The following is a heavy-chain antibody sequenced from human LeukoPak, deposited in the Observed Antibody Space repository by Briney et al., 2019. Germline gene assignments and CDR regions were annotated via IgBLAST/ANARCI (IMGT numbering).Heavy chain of an antibody. Sequence: SETLSLTCTVSGGSISSSSYYWGWIRQPPGKGLEWIGSIYYSGSTYYNPSLKSRVTISVDTSKNQFSLKLNSVTAADTAVYYCARDIKVVNPNNWFDPWAREPWSPSPQ. CDR1: GGSISSSSYY. V-gene: IGHV4-39*07. CDR3: ARDIKVVNPNNWFDP. J-gene: IGHJ5*02. CDR2: IYYSGST. D-gene: IGHD3-22*01.